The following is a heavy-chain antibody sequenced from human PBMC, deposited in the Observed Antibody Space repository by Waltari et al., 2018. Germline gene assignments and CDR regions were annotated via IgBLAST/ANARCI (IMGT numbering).Heavy chain of an antibody. Sequence: QLQLQESGPRLVRPSETLSLICRVSGVPITINRNYWAWIRQSPGQGLEWIGTVSYSGTTYISPSLKSRVSVSRDTSKNQVSLILGSVTAADMAVYYCATYIGASVGTAAFDVWGQGTMVTVSS. V-gene: IGHV4-39*01. D-gene: IGHD5-12*01. CDR3: ATYIGASVGTAAFDV. CDR1: GVPITINRNY. J-gene: IGHJ3*01. CDR2: VSYSGTT.